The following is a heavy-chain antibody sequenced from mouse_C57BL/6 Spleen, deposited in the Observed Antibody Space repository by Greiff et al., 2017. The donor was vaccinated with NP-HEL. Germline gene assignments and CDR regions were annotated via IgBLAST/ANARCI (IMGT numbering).Heavy chain of an antibody. D-gene: IGHD1-1*01. CDR2: IYPRSGNT. CDR3: ARSDPNYYGSSYGFAY. CDR1: GYTFTSYG. V-gene: IGHV1-81*01. Sequence: QVQLKQSGAELARPGASVKLSCKASGYTFTSYGISWVKQRTGQGLEWIGEIYPRSGNTYYNEKFKGKATLTADKSSSTAYMELRSLTSEDSAVYFCARSDPNYYGSSYGFAYWGQGTLVTVSA. J-gene: IGHJ3*01.